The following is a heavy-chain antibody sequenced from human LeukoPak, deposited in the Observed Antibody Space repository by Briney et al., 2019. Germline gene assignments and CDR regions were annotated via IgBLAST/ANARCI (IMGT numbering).Heavy chain of an antibody. V-gene: IGHV3-66*03. CDR1: GFTLTTNY. Sequence: GGSLRLSCAASGFTLTTNYMTWVRQAPGKGLEWVSVIYISGNTYYTDSVKGRLTISRDNSKNTLYLQMNSLRPEDTAVYYCARDHMRGYIFMDVWGKGTTVTVSS. CDR3: ARDHMRGYIFMDV. D-gene: IGHD3-3*01. CDR2: IYISGNT. J-gene: IGHJ6*03.